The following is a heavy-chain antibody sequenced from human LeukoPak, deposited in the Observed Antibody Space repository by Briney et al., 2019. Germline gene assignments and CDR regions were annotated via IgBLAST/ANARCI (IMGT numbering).Heavy chain of an antibody. CDR2: ISAYNGNT. V-gene: IGHV1-18*04. CDR3: ARDDFGVVSPHGY. D-gene: IGHD3-3*01. CDR1: GYTFTGYY. J-gene: IGHJ4*02. Sequence: GASVKVSCKASGYTFTGYYMHWVRQAPGQGLEWMGWISAYNGNTNYAQKLQGRVTMTTDTSTSTAYMELRSLRSDDTAVYYCARDDFGVVSPHGYWGQGTLVTVSS.